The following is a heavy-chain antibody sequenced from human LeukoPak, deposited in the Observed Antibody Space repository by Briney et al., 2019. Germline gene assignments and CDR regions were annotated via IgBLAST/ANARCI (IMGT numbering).Heavy chain of an antibody. Sequence: ASVKVSCKASGYTFTNYCIHWVRQAPGQGLEWMGWIDSNRGGTNYAQKFQGRVTMTRDTSISTAYMELRSVRSDDTAVYYCARDHGDDAFDIWGPGTMVTVSS. D-gene: IGHD3-3*01. CDR1: GYTFTNYC. V-gene: IGHV1-2*02. CDR3: ARDHGDDAFDI. CDR2: IDSNRGGT. J-gene: IGHJ3*02.